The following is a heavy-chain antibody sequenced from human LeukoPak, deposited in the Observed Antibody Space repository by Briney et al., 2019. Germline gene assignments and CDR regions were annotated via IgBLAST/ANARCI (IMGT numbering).Heavy chain of an antibody. CDR1: GGTFSSYA. J-gene: IGHJ4*02. D-gene: IGHD2-2*02. CDR2: IIPIFGTA. V-gene: IGHV1-69*13. CDR3: ARGGYCSSTSCYRSATFDY. Sequence: GASVKVSCKASGGTFSSYAISWVRQAPGQGLEWMGGIIPIFGTANYAQKFQGRVTITADESTSTAYMELSSLRSEDTAVYYCARGGYCSSTSCYRSATFDYWGQGTLVTVSS.